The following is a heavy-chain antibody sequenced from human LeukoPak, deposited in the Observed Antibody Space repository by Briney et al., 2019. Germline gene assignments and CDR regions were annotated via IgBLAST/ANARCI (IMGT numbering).Heavy chain of an antibody. CDR3: ARVYYGSGSLHYYYYYMDV. CDR1: GFTVSSNY. CDR2: VYGGGRT. J-gene: IGHJ6*03. D-gene: IGHD3-10*01. V-gene: IGHV3-53*01. Sequence: SGGPLSLSCAASGFTVSSNYLSWVGQAPGKGREWAAVVYGGGRTYYADSVKGRFTISRDNSKSTLYLQMNSLRAEDTAVYYCARVYYGSGSLHYYYYYMDVWGKGTTVTISS.